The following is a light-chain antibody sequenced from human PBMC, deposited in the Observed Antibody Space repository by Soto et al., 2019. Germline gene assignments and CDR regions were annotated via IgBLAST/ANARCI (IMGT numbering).Light chain of an antibody. CDR1: QSVSSN. J-gene: IGKJ1*01. CDR2: GAS. V-gene: IGKV3-15*01. Sequence: EIVITQSPATLSVSPGERATLSCRASQSVSSNLALYQQKPGQAPRLLIYGASTRATGIPAMFSGSGSGKEFTLTISSLQPDDFATYCCQEYSSYWTFGQGTKVDIK. CDR3: QEYSSYWT.